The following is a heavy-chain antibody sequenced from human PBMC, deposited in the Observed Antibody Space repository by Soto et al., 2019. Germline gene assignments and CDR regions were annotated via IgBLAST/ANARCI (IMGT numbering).Heavy chain of an antibody. J-gene: IGHJ4*02. CDR2: ISGSGGST. CDR1: GFTFSSYG. D-gene: IGHD3-10*01. Sequence: VQLLESGGGLVQPGGSLRLSCAASGFTFSSYGMSWVRQAPGKGLEWVSSISGSGGSTYYADSVKGRFTISRDNSKNTLYLQMSSLRAEDTAVYSCANRNDYGSGSYFPFDHWGQGTLVTVSS. V-gene: IGHV3-23*01. CDR3: ANRNDYGSGSYFPFDH.